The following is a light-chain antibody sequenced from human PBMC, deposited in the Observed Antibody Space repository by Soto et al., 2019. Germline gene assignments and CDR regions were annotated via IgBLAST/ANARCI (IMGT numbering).Light chain of an antibody. CDR1: SSDVGAYNF. Sequence: QSVLTQPPSASGSPGQSVSISCTGTSSDVGAYNFVSWYQQQPGKAPKLMIYEVSKRPSGVPDRFSGSKSGNTASLTVSGLQADDEADYYCSSYAGSNNLGVFGTGTKLTVL. V-gene: IGLV2-8*01. J-gene: IGLJ1*01. CDR2: EVS. CDR3: SSYAGSNNLGV.